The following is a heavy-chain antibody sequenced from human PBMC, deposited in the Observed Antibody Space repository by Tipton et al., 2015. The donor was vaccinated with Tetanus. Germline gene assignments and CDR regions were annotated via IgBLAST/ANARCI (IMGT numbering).Heavy chain of an antibody. J-gene: IGHJ5*02. CDR1: GNSITNGGYY. V-gene: IGHV4-30-4*01. Sequence: TLSLTCSVFGNSITNGGYYWNWIRQPPGKGLQWIGYMSYSGSTHIIPSLRGRVTISLTTSKNSFSLEMHSVTAADTAVYYCALRRDDETSAWFHPWGQETLVAVSS. CDR3: ALRRDDETSAWFHP. CDR2: MSYSGST. D-gene: IGHD2-21*01.